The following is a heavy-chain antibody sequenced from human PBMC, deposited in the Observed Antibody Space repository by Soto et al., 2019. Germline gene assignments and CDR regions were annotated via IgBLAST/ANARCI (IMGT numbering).Heavy chain of an antibody. CDR1: GFTVSSNY. V-gene: IGHV3-53*04. CDR2: IYSGGST. Sequence: EVQLVESGGGLVQPGGSLRLSCAASGFTVSSNYMSWVRQAPGKGLEWVSVIYSGGSTYYADSVKGRFPLSRHNSKNTLYLQMNILRAEDTAVYYCASGDFGAFDIWGQGTMVTVSS. D-gene: IGHD4-17*01. CDR3: ASGDFGAFDI. J-gene: IGHJ3*02.